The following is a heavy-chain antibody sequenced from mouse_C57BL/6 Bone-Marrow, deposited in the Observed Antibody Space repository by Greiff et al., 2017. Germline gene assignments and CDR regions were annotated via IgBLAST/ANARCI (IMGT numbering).Heavy chain of an antibody. CDR1: GFNIKDDY. V-gene: IGHV14-4*01. D-gene: IGHD4-1*01. CDR3: TTSPGAMDY. J-gene: IGHJ4*01. CDR2: IDPENGDT. Sequence: VQLQQSGAELVRPGASVKLSCTASGFNIKDDYMHWVKQRPEQGLEWIGWIDPENGDTEYASKFQGKATITAATSSNTAYLQLSSLTSEDTAVYYCTTSPGAMDYWGQGTSVTVSS.